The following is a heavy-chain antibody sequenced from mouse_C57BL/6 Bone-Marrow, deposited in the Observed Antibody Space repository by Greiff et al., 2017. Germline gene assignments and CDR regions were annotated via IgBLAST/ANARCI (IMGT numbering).Heavy chain of an antibody. CDR3: VKGGYY. CDR2: INPGSGGT. V-gene: IGHV1-54*01. Sequence: QVQLQQSGAELVRPGTSVKVSCKASGYAFTNYLIEWVKQRPGQGLEWIGVINPGSGGTNYNEKFKGKATMTADKSSSTAYMQLRSLTSEDSAVYFCVKGGYYWGQGTTLTVSS. J-gene: IGHJ2*01. CDR1: GYAFTNYL.